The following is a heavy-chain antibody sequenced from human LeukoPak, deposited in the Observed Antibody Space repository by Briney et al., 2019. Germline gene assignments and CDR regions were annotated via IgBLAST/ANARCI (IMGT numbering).Heavy chain of an antibody. J-gene: IGHJ4*02. CDR2: INHSGST. CDR3: ATAVPFQLVH. Sequence: SETLSLTCAVYGGSFSGYYWSWIRQPPGKGLEWIGEINHSGSTNYNPSLKSRVTISVDKSKNQFSLKLSSVTAADTAVYYCATAVPFQLVHWGQGTLVTVSS. D-gene: IGHD6-13*01. V-gene: IGHV4-34*01. CDR1: GGSFSGYY.